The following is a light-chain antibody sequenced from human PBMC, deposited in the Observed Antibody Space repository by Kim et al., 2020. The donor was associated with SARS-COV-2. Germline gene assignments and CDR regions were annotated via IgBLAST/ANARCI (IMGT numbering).Light chain of an antibody. J-gene: IGLJ2*01. CDR3: GADHGSGSNFLVV. CDR1: LGSSNYG. CDR2: VGPGGIVG. V-gene: IGLV9-49*01. Sequence: STLSLGSSNYGVDWYLQRPGKGPRFGMRVGPGGIVGSKGDGIPDRFSVLGSGLNRYLTIKNIQEEDESDYHCGADHGSGSNFLVVFGGGTQLTVL.